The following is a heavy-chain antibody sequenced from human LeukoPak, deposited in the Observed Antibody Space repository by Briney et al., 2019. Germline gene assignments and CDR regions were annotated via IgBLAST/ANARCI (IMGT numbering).Heavy chain of an antibody. CDR2: IYSGGST. CDR1: GFTFSSYS. CDR3: ARVRHDAFDI. Sequence: PGGSLRLSCAASGFTFSSYSMNWVRQAPGKGLEWVSVIYSGGSTYYADSVKGRFTISRHNSKNTLYLQMNSLRAEDTAVYYCARVRHDAFDIWGQGTMVTVSS. J-gene: IGHJ3*02. V-gene: IGHV3-53*04.